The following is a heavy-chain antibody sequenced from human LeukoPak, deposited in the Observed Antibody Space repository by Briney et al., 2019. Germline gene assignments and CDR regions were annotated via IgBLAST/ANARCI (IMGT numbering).Heavy chain of an antibody. J-gene: IGHJ5*02. CDR1: GYTFTSYD. CDR3: ARGGFCSGGSCYIIDP. CDR2: INPSGGST. Sequence: ASVKVSCKASGYTFTSYDMHWVRQAPGQGLEWMGIINPSGGSTSYAQKFQGRVTMTRDTSTSTVYMELSSLRSEDTAVYYCARGGFCSGGSCYIIDPWGQGTLVTVSS. D-gene: IGHD2-15*01. V-gene: IGHV1-46*01.